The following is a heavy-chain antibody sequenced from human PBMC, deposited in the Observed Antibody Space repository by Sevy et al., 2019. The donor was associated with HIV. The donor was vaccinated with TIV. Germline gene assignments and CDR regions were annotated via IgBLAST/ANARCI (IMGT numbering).Heavy chain of an antibody. Sequence: GGSLRLSCAASGFTFIRYAMNWVRQAPGKGLEWVAVISSDGRNKYYADSVKGRFTISRDNAKNTLYLQMDSLRAEDTAVYYCARDKVEGGTMVQDNDYWGQGTLVTVSS. D-gene: IGHD3-10*01. CDR2: ISSDGRNK. J-gene: IGHJ4*02. CDR1: GFTFIRYA. V-gene: IGHV3-30*04. CDR3: ARDKVEGGTMVQDNDY.